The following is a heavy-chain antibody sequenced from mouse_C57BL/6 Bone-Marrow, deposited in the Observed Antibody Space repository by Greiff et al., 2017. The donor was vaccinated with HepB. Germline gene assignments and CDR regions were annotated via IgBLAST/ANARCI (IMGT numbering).Heavy chain of an antibody. CDR3: ARYAMDY. V-gene: IGHV1-62-3*01. Sequence: QVQLKQPGAELVKPGASVKLSCKASGYTFTSYWMHWVKQRPGRGLEWIGRIYPGDGDTNYNGKFKGKATLTADKSSSTAYMQLSSLTSEDSAVYFCARYAMDYWGQGTSVTVSS. CDR1: GYTFTSYW. CDR2: IYPGDGDT. J-gene: IGHJ4*01.